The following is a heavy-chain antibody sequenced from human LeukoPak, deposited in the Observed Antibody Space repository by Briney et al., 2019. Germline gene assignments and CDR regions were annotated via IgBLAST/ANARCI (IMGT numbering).Heavy chain of an antibody. D-gene: IGHD3-22*01. CDR2: ISSSGSTI. CDR1: GFTFSSYE. V-gene: IGHV3-48*03. CDR3: ARASTYDSSGYPYYFDY. Sequence: SGGSLRLSCAASGFTFSSYEMNWVRQAPGKGLEWVSYISSSGSTIYYPDSVKGRFTISRDNAKNSLYLQMNSLRAEDTAVYYCARASTYDSSGYPYYFDYWGQGTLVTVSS. J-gene: IGHJ4*02.